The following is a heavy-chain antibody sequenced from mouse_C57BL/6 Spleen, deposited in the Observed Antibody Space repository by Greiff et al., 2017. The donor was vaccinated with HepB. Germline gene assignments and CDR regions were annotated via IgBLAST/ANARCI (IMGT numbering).Heavy chain of an antibody. D-gene: IGHD1-1*01. V-gene: IGHV5-17*01. CDR2: ISSGSSTI. Sequence: EVKLVESGGGLVKPGGSLNLSCAASGFTFSDYGMHWVRQAPEKGLEWVAYISSGSSTIYYADTVKGRFTISRDNAKNTLFLQMTSLRSEDTAMYYCASGDYGSSSYFDYWGQGTTLTVSS. J-gene: IGHJ2*01. CDR1: GFTFSDYG. CDR3: ASGDYGSSSYFDY.